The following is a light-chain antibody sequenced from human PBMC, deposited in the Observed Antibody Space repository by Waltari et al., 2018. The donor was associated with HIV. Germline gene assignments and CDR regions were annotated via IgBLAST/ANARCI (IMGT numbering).Light chain of an antibody. CDR3: QQSYSGLT. CDR1: QTISTY. V-gene: IGKV1-39*01. J-gene: IGKJ3*01. CDR2: AAS. Sequence: DIQMTQSPSSLSASLGDRVIIPCRSSQTISTYVNWYQQKPGRAPNLLIYAASTLHDGVASRFSGSGSGTEFNLTINSLQVEDFAVYYCQQSYSGLTFGPGTKVDV.